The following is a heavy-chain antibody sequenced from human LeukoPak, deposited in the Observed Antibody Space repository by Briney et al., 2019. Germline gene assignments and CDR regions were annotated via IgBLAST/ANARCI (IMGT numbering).Heavy chain of an antibody. CDR3: ARVRRFGPIYYYYYYMDV. CDR2: IYTSGST. CDR1: GGSISSYY. D-gene: IGHD3-10*01. J-gene: IGHJ6*03. Sequence: SETLSLTCTVSGGSISSYYWSWIRQPAGKGLEWIGRIYTSGSTNYNPSLKSRVTISVDTSKNQFSLKLSSVTAADTAVYYCARVRRFGPIYYYYYYMDVWGKGTTVTISS. V-gene: IGHV4-4*07.